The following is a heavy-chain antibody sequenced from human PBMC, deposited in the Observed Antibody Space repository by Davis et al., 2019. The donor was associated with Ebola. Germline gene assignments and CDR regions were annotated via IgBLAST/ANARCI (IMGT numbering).Heavy chain of an antibody. CDR1: GFTFSSYA. CDR3: ARDRGSAARLEGYY. CDR2: ISSNGGST. D-gene: IGHD6-6*01. J-gene: IGHJ4*02. V-gene: IGHV3-64*04. Sequence: GESLKISCSASGFTFSSYAMHWVRQAPGKGLEYVSAISSNGGSTYYADSVKGRFTISRDNAKNSLYLQMNSLRAEDTAVYYCARDRGSAARLEGYYWGQGTLVTVSS.